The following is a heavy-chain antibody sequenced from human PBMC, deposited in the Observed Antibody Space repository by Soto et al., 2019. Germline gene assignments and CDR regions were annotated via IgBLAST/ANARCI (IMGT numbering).Heavy chain of an antibody. CDR2: INAGNGNT. D-gene: IGHD1-1*01. Sequence: VLVNGSCKTSGYRLTSYVIRWVLMDKGQRLEWMGWINAGNGNTKYSQKFQDRVNITRDTSASTVYMALSSLRFEDTAVYYCAREQQLDTGNFDYWGKGSLVTVSS. CDR1: GYRLTSYV. V-gene: IGHV1-3*01. J-gene: IGHJ4*02. CDR3: AREQQLDTGNFDY.